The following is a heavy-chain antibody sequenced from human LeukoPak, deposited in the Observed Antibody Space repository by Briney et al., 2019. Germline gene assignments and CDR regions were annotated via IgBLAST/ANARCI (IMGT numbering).Heavy chain of an antibody. V-gene: IGHV3-23*01. CDR3: AKEALPETIET. CDR1: GFTFSSNA. D-gene: IGHD4/OR15-4a*01. Sequence: GGSLRLSCAASGFTFSSNAMTWVRQAPGKGLECVSAITGSGGTTYYADSVKGRFTISRDNSKNTLYLQMNSLRAEGTAVYYCAKEALPETIETWGQGTLVTVSS. CDR2: ITGSGGTT. J-gene: IGHJ5*02.